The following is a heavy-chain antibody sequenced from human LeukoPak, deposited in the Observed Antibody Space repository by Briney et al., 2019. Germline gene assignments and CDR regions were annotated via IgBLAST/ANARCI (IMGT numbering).Heavy chain of an antibody. Sequence: PGRSLRLSCAASGFTFSSYAMHWVRQAPGKGLEWVAVISYDGSNKYYADSVKGRFTISRDNSKNTLYLQMNSLRAEDTAVYYCARDQQYSSRLFDYWGQGTLVTVSS. CDR1: GFTFSSYA. V-gene: IGHV3-30-3*01. CDR3: ARDQQYSSRLFDY. D-gene: IGHD6-13*01. J-gene: IGHJ4*02. CDR2: ISYDGSNK.